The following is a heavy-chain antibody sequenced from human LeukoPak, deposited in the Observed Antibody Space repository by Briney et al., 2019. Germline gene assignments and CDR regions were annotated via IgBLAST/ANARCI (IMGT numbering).Heavy chain of an antibody. J-gene: IGHJ4*02. CDR3: AKGNGYSYGRYYFDY. V-gene: IGHV3-23*01. CDR1: GFTFSSYA. D-gene: IGHD5-18*01. Sequence: GGSLRLSCAASGFTFSSYAIGWVRQAPGKGLEWVSAITASGGNTYYADSVKGRFTISRDNSKNTLYLQVNSLRAEDTAVYYCAKGNGYSYGRYYFDYWGQGTLVTVSS. CDR2: ITASGGNT.